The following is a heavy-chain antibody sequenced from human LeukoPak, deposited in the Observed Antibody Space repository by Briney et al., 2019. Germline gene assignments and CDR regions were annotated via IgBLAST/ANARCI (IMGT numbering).Heavy chain of an antibody. CDR1: GYTINNGYY. J-gene: IGHJ4*02. Sequence: SETLSLTCAVSGYTINNGYYWGWIRQPPGKGLEWIGYIYYSGSTYYNPSLKSRVTISVDTSKNQFSLKLSSVTAADTAVYYCAREGFWSGFADYWGQGTLVTVSS. CDR2: IYYSGST. CDR3: AREGFWSGFADY. V-gene: IGHV4-38-2*02. D-gene: IGHD3-3*01.